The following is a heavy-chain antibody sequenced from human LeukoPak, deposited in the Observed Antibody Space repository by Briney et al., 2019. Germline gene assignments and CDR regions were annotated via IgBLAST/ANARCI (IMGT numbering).Heavy chain of an antibody. D-gene: IGHD2-15*01. Sequence: PGGSLRLPCAASGFTFSSFGMSWVRQAPGKGLEWVSTISGSGSITYYADSMKGRFTISRDNSKNTLYLQVNSLRAEDTAVYYCAKDLWSVVALTLDYWGQGTLVTVSS. V-gene: IGHV3-23*01. CDR2: ISGSGSIT. CDR3: AKDLWSVVALTLDY. CDR1: GFTFSSFG. J-gene: IGHJ4*02.